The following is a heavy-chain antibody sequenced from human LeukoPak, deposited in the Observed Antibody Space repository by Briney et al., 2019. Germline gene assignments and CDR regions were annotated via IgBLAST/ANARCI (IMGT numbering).Heavy chain of an antibody. V-gene: IGHV1-3*03. CDR3: ARGTSWYDPLGPLDV. J-gene: IGHJ6*04. CDR2: INAANGKA. D-gene: IGHD6-13*01. Sequence: GSSVKVSCKASGGTFSSYAISWVRQAPGQRLEWMGWINAANGKAKYSQDFRGRVTITADTSASTAYMELSSLRFEDMAVYYCARGTSWYDPLGPLDVWGKGTTVTVSS. CDR1: GGTFSSYA.